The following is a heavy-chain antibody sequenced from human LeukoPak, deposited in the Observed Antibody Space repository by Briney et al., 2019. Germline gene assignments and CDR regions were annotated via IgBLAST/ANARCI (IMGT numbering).Heavy chain of an antibody. V-gene: IGHV3-23*01. CDR3: AGSIAVAGTIDY. CDR1: GFTFSSYA. Sequence: PGGSLRLSCAASGFTFSSYAMSWVRQAPGKGLEWVSAIPGSGGSAYYADSVKGRFTISRDNSKNTLYLQMNSLRAEDTAVYYCAGSIAVAGTIDYWGQGTLVTVSS. J-gene: IGHJ4*02. CDR2: IPGSGGSA. D-gene: IGHD6-19*01.